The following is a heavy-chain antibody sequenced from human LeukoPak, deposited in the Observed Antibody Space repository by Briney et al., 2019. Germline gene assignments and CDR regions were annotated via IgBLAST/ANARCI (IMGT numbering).Heavy chain of an antibody. V-gene: IGHV7-4-1*02. CDR1: GYSFTNYP. D-gene: IGHD1-26*01. CDR3: ARTNVIVGSTKSLGFDY. J-gene: IGHJ3*01. CDR2: INTNTGNP. Sequence: APVKVSCKASGYSFTNYPMNWVRQAPGQGLEWMGWINTNTGNPTYAQGFTGHFVFSLDTSVSTAYLQINSLKAEDTAVYFCARTNVIVGSTKSLGFDYWGQGTMVTVSS.